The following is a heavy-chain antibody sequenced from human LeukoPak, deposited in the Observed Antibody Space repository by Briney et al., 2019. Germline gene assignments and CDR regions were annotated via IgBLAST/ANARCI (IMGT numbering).Heavy chain of an antibody. CDR2: TTDDGTNK. CDR3: AREDYDNSFFDN. D-gene: IGHD4-17*01. V-gene: IGHV3-30*15. CDR1: GFTFSTYA. Sequence: PGRSLRLSCVASGFTFSTYAMHWVRQAPGKGLEWVAVTTDDGTNKFYADSVKGRVTISRDNSKNTLHLQMSSLTAEDTAVYYCAREDYDNSFFDNWGQGTLVTVSS. J-gene: IGHJ4*02.